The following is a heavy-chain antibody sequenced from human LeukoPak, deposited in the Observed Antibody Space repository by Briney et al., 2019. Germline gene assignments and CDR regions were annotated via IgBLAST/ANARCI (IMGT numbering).Heavy chain of an antibody. D-gene: IGHD3-3*01. CDR1: GYTFTSYY. CDR3: ASPSYYDFWSGYYPLDY. J-gene: IGHJ4*02. CDR2: INPSGGST. V-gene: IGHV1-46*01. Sequence: ASVKVSCKASGYTFTSYYMHWVRQAPGQGREWMGIINPSGGSTSYAQKFQGRVTMTRDTSTSTVYMELSSLRSEDTAVYYCASPSYYDFWSGYYPLDYWGQGTLVTVSS.